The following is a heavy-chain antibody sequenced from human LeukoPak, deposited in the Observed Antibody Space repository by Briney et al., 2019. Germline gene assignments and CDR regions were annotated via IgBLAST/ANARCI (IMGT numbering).Heavy chain of an antibody. CDR1: GFTFSSYG. Sequence: PGGSLRLSCAASGFTFSSYGVHWVRQAPGKGLEWVAVIWYDGSNKYYADSVKGRFTISRDNSKNTLYLQMNSLRAEDTAVYYCAKDRVVYYYDSSGIDYWGQGTLVTVSS. CDR3: AKDRVVYYYDSSGIDY. D-gene: IGHD3-22*01. J-gene: IGHJ4*02. V-gene: IGHV3-33*06. CDR2: IWYDGSNK.